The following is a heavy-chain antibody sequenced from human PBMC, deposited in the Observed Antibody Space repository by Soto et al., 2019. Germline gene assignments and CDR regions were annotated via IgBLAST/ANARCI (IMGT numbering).Heavy chain of an antibody. CDR1: GFTVSSNY. Sequence: EVQLVETGGGLIQPGVSLRLSCAASGFTVSSNYMTWVRQAPGTGLEWVSFIYSGGNTFYADSVKGRFTISRDNSKNTLYLQLNSLRAEDTAVYYCARAYGSSSWFAPWGQGTLVTVSS. CDR3: ARAYGSSSWFAP. D-gene: IGHD6-6*01. CDR2: IYSGGNT. J-gene: IGHJ5*02. V-gene: IGHV3-53*02.